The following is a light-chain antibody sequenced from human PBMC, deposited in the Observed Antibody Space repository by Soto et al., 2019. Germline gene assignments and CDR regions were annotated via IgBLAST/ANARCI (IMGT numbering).Light chain of an antibody. CDR1: QNINNY. CDR2: DAS. CDR3: QQYENLPT. Sequence: DIQKTQSPSPLYASVGDRVTITCQASQNINNYSNWYQQKPGRAPKLLIYDASNLEAGVPSRFRGSGSGTDFTFTISHLQPEDIATYYCQQYENLPTFGQGTRLEI. J-gene: IGKJ5*01. V-gene: IGKV1-33*01.